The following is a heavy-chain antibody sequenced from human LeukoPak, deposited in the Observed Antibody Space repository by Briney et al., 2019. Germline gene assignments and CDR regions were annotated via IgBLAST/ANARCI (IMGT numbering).Heavy chain of an antibody. D-gene: IGHD3-22*01. CDR3: ARGDDSSGNFDY. CDR2: IYYSGST. J-gene: IGHJ4*02. CDR1: GGSISSYY. V-gene: IGHV4-59*08. Sequence: PSETLSLTCTVSGGSISSYYWSWIRQPPGKGLEWIGYIYYSGSTNYNPSLKSRVTISVDTSKNQFSLKLSSVTAADTAVYYCARGDDSSGNFDYWGQGTLVTVSS.